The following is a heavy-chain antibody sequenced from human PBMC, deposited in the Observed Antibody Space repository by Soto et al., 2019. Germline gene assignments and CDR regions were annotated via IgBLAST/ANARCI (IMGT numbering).Heavy chain of an antibody. Sequence: GGSLRLSCAASGFTVSSNYMSWVRQAPGKGLEWVSVIYSGGSTYYADSVKGRFTISRHNSKNTLYLQMNSLRAEDTAVYYCANRLWFGGVIPTHYYMDVWGKGTTVTVSS. CDR2: IYSGGST. J-gene: IGHJ6*03. V-gene: IGHV3-53*04. CDR1: GFTVSSNY. D-gene: IGHD3-10*01. CDR3: ANRLWFGGVIPTHYYMDV.